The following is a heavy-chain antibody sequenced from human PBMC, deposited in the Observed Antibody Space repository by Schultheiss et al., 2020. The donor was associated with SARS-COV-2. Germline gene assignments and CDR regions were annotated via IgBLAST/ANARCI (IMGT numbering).Heavy chain of an antibody. V-gene: IGHV3-23*01. Sequence: GGSLRLSCAASEFTFSNYGMHWVRQAPGKGLEWVSAISGSGGSTYYADSVKGRFTISRDNAKDTLYLQMNSLRAEDTAVYYCARTQEMATSIDYWGQGTLVTVSS. CDR2: ISGSGGST. D-gene: IGHD5-24*01. CDR3: ARTQEMATSIDY. J-gene: IGHJ4*02. CDR1: EFTFSNYG.